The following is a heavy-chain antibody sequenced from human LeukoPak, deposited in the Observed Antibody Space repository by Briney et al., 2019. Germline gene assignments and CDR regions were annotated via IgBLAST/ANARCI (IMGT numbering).Heavy chain of an antibody. Sequence: ASVKVSCKASGYTFTGYYMHWVRQAPGQGLEWMGWINPNSGGTNYAQKFQGRVTMTRDTSISTAYMELSRLRSDDTAVYYCASGLGYSSSWYVRYYYYYMDVWGKGTTVTVSS. CDR3: ASGLGYSSSWYVRYYYYYMDV. J-gene: IGHJ6*03. CDR2: INPNSGGT. D-gene: IGHD6-13*01. V-gene: IGHV1-2*02. CDR1: GYTFTGYY.